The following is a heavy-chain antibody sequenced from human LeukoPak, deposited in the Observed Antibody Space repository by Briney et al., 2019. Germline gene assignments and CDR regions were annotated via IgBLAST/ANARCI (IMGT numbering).Heavy chain of an antibody. Sequence: PGGSLRLYCAASGSTFSSYEINWVRQAPGKGLEWVSYISSGGNYRYYADSVKGRFTISRDNARNSLYLQMNSLRAEGTAVYYCARGRNAYTFDNWGQGTLVTVSS. J-gene: IGHJ4*02. CDR2: ISSGGNYR. V-gene: IGHV3-48*03. CDR1: GSTFSSYE. CDR3: ARGRNAYTFDN. D-gene: IGHD5-24*01.